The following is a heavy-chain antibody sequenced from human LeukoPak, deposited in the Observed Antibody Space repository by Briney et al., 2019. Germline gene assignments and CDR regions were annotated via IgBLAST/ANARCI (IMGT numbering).Heavy chain of an antibody. J-gene: IGHJ6*02. Sequence: GGSLRLSCAASGFTFSSYGMHWVRQAPGKGLEWVAVIWYDGSNKYYADSVKGRFTISRDNSKNTLYLQMNSLRAEDTAVYYCARDRDSYGSNGVDVWGQGTTVTVSS. CDR2: IWYDGSNK. D-gene: IGHD5-18*01. CDR1: GFTFSSYG. CDR3: ARDRDSYGSNGVDV. V-gene: IGHV3-33*01.